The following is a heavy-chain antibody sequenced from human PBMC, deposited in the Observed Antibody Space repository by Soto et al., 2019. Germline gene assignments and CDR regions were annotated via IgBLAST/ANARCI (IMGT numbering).Heavy chain of an antibody. CDR2: IWYDGSNK. Sequence: QVQLVESGGGVVQPGRSLRLSCAASGFTFSSYGMHWVRQAPGKGLEWVAVIWYDGSNKYYADSVKGRFTISRDNSKNTLYLQMHSLRAEDTAVYYCAREGKLELTYGMDVWGQGTTVTVSS. V-gene: IGHV3-33*01. J-gene: IGHJ6*02. D-gene: IGHD1-7*01. CDR3: AREGKLELTYGMDV. CDR1: GFTFSSYG.